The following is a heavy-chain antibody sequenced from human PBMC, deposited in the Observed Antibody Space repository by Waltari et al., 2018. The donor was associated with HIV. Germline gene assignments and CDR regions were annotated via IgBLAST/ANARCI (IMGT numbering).Heavy chain of an antibody. CDR1: GYVFPEKF. CDR2: INSQTGGT. Sequence: QARLEQSGAELRKPGASVQVSCKASGYVFPEKFIHWLPQGPGHGLQWLGCINSQTGGTIGAQTFEGRITMTSDTSITTGFMQLTGLRSDDTAVYYCARGDHNFYGSGGYGDVLDVWGPGTLVTVSS. CDR3: ARGDHNFYGSGGYGDVLDV. D-gene: IGHD2-21*01. V-gene: IGHV1-2*02. J-gene: IGHJ1*01.